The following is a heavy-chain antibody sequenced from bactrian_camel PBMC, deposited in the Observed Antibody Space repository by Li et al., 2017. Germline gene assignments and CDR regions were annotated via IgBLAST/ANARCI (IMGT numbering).Heavy chain of an antibody. D-gene: IGHD2*01. Sequence: VQLVESGGGSVQAGGSLRLSCAASGYISVSYCMGWFRQAPGKEREGVAAIDSDGTPTYTDSVKGRFTISRDNAKSTLSLQMNNLKPEDTAMYYCAAGFSGGYPPVSYYWGQGTQVTVS. V-gene: IGHV3S55*01. CDR3: AAGFSGGYPPVSYY. CDR2: IDSDGTP. J-gene: IGHJ4*01. CDR1: GYISVSYC.